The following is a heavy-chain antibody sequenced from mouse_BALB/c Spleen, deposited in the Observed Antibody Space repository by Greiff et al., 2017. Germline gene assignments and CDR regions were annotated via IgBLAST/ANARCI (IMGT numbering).Heavy chain of an antibody. CDR2: IDPANGNT. V-gene: IGHV14-3*02. Sequence: EVQLQQSGAELVKPGASVKLSCTASGFNIKDTYMHWVKQRPEQGLEWIGRIDPANGNTKYDPKFQGKATLTADTSSSTAYMQLSSLTSEDSAVYFCARRGYGNPPFAYWGQGTLVTVSA. CDR3: ARRGYGNPPFAY. J-gene: IGHJ3*01. CDR1: GFNIKDTY. D-gene: IGHD2-1*01.